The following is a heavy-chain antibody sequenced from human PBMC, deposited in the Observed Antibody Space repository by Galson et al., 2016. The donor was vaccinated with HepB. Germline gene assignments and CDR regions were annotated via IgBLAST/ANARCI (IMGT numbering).Heavy chain of an antibody. Sequence: TLSLTCTVSGASISRGGDFWNWIRQHPGKGLEWIGYIYYNGITSYKPSLKSRVSISLDTSKYQFSLNLSSVTAADTAVYYCAREMWGNERFNYGMDVWGQGTTVTVS. CDR2: IYYNGIT. D-gene: IGHD1-1*01. V-gene: IGHV4-31*03. CDR3: AREMWGNERFNYGMDV. J-gene: IGHJ6*02. CDR1: GASISRGGDF.